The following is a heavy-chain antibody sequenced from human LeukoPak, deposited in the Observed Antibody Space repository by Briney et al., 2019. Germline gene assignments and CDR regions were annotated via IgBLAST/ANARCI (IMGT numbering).Heavy chain of an antibody. CDR1: GFSVTRNY. CDR2: INQDGNEK. V-gene: IGHV3-7*01. CDR3: ARAGLLWFGESKFDY. Sequence: GGSLRLSCAASGFSVTRNYVSWVRQAPGKGLEWVANINQDGNEKYYVDSVKGRFTISRDNAKNSLYLQMNSLRPEDTAVYYCARAGLLWFGESKFDYWGQGTLVTVSS. D-gene: IGHD3-10*01. J-gene: IGHJ4*02.